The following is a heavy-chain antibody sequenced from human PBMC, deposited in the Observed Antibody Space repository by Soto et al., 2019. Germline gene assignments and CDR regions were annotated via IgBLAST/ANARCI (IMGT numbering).Heavy chain of an antibody. CDR2: IIPILGIA. D-gene: IGHD3-10*01. CDR1: GGTFSSYT. V-gene: IGHV1-69*02. Sequence: SVKVSCKASGGTFSSYTISWVRQAPGQGLEWMGRIIPILGIANYAQKFQGRVTITADKSTSTAYMELSSLRSEDTAVYYCARIWFGESSPGPLSGSNWFDPWGQGTLVTVSS. J-gene: IGHJ5*02. CDR3: ARIWFGESSPGPLSGSNWFDP.